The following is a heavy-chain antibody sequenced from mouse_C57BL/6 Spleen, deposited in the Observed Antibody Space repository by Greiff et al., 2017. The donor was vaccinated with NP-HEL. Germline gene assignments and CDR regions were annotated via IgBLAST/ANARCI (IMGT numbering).Heavy chain of an antibody. V-gene: IGHV5-17*01. CDR1: GFTFSDYG. J-gene: IGHJ4*01. D-gene: IGHD2-1*01. Sequence: VQLKESGGGLVKPGGSLKLSCAASGFTFSDYGMHWVRQAPEKGLEWVAYISSGSSTIYYADTVKGRFTISRDNAKNTLFLQMTSLRSEDTAMYYCARGYGNYVNYAMDYWGQGTSVTVSS. CDR3: ARGYGNYVNYAMDY. CDR2: ISSGSSTI.